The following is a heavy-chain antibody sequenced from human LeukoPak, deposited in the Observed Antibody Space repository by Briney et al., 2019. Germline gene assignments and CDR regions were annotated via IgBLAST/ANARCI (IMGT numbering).Heavy chain of an antibody. Sequence: NPSETLSLTCTVSGGSISSSSYYWGWIRQPPGKGLEWIGSIYYSGSTYYNPSLKSRVTISVDTSKNQFSLKLSSVTAADTAVYYCARDPIYCSGGSCSDDYWGQGTLVTVSS. CDR2: IYYSGST. J-gene: IGHJ4*02. V-gene: IGHV4-39*07. CDR3: ARDPIYCSGGSCSDDY. CDR1: GGSISSSSYY. D-gene: IGHD2-15*01.